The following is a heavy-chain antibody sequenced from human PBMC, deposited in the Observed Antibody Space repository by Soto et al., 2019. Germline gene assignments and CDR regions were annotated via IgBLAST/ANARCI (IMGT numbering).Heavy chain of an antibody. Sequence: SETLSLTCAVSGGSISSGGYPWRWIRQPPGKGLEWIGYIYHSGSTYYNPSLKSRVTISVDRSKNQFSLKLSSVTAADTAVYYCTRAHGSGWGAFDIWGQGTMVTVSS. CDR3: TRAHGSGWGAFDI. J-gene: IGHJ3*02. CDR2: IYHSGST. CDR1: GGSISSGGYP. V-gene: IGHV4-30-2*01. D-gene: IGHD3-10*01.